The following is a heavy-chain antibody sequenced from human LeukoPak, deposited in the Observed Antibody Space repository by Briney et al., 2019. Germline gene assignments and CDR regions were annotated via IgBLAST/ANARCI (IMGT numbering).Heavy chain of an antibody. Sequence: GGSLRLSCVASGFTFTDFAMNWVRQVPGKGPEWVSHIGGGGVDREYEESVKGRFTVSRDNSRNSLYLQMTSLSGEKTAIYYCVKDSIERNGVYDAFDVWGQGTKVTVAS. V-gene: IGHV3-23*01. CDR1: GFTFTDFA. CDR2: IGGGGVDR. J-gene: IGHJ3*01. CDR3: VKDSIERNGVYDAFDV. D-gene: IGHD2-8*01.